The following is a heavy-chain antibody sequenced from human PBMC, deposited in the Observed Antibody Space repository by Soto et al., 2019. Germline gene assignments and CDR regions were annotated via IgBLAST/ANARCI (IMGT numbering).Heavy chain of an antibody. D-gene: IGHD5-18*01. J-gene: IGHJ4*02. V-gene: IGHV3-21*01. CDR3: ARGAGAAIYDY. CDR1: GFTFSAYD. CDR2: ITSSRGYI. Sequence: EVQLVDSGGGLVKPGGSLRVSCEASGFTFSAYDMNWVRQAPGKGLEWVSSITSSRGYIYYADSVKGRFNISRDNAKKSLYLQMNSLRAEDTAVYYCARGAGAAIYDYWGQGTLVTVSS.